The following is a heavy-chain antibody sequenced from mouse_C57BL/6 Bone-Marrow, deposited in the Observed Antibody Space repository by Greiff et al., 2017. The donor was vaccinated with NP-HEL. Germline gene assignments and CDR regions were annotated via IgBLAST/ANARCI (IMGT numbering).Heavy chain of an antibody. CDR3: ARPYYYGSDWYFDV. Sequence: EADGVDFSRYWMSWVRRAPGKGLEWIGEINPDSSTINYAPSLKDKFIISRDNAKNTLYLQMSKVRSEDTALYYCARPYYYGSDWYFDVWGTGTTVTVSS. CDR2: INPDSSTI. D-gene: IGHD1-1*01. V-gene: IGHV4-1*01. CDR1: GVDFSRYW. J-gene: IGHJ1*03.